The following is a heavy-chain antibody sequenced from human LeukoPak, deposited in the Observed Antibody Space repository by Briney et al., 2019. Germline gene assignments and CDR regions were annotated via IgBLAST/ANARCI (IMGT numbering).Heavy chain of an antibody. Sequence: GASVKVSCKASGGTFSSYAISWVRQAPGQGLEWMGRIIPILGIANYAQKFQGRVTITADKSTSTAYMELSSLRSEDTAVYYCARGTRGLTMTFDYWGQGTLVTVSS. V-gene: IGHV1-69*04. D-gene: IGHD3-22*01. CDR2: IIPILGIA. CDR3: ARGTRGLTMTFDY. CDR1: GGTFSSYA. J-gene: IGHJ4*02.